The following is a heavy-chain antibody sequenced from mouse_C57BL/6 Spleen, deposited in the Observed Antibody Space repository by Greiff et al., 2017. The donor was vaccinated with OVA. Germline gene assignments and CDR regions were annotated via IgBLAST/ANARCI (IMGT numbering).Heavy chain of an antibody. CDR2: INPSTGGT. D-gene: IGHD2-4*01. J-gene: IGHJ4*01. CDR1: GYSFTGYY. V-gene: IGHV1-42*01. Sequence: EVQRVESGPELVKPGASVKISCKASGYSFTGYYMNWVKQSPEKSLEWIGEINPSTGGTTYNQKFKAKATLTVDKSSSTAYMQLKSLTSEDSAVYYCARGDDYDGRGYAMDYWGQGTSVTVSS. CDR3: ARGDDYDGRGYAMDY.